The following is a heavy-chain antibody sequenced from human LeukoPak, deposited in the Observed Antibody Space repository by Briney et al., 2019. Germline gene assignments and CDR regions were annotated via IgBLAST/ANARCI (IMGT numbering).Heavy chain of an antibody. D-gene: IGHD1-1*01. V-gene: IGHV1-69*04. CDR3: ARRGPGSCTTGVCHHGALDY. Sequence: GASVKVSCKASGGIFNNYAISWVRQAPGQGLEWMAKSSPSLDDLLYAQKFQGRVRITADKSTSTAYMELYSLRFDDTAVYYCARRGPGSCTTGVCHHGALDYWGQGTLVTVSS. CDR1: GGIFNNYA. CDR2: SSPSLDDL. J-gene: IGHJ4*02.